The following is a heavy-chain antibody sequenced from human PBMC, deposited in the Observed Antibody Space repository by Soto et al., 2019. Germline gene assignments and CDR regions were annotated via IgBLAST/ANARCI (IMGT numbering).Heavy chain of an antibody. D-gene: IGHD5-18*01. V-gene: IGHV4-59*13. Sequence: PSETLSLTCTVSGGSISRYYWSWIRQPPGKGLEWIGYIYSSGSTNYNPSLKSRVIISVDTTKNQFSLKLNSVTAADTAVYYCARGLEMVTILGYWGQGTLVTV. CDR1: GGSISRYY. J-gene: IGHJ4*02. CDR2: IYSSGST. CDR3: ARGLEMVTILGY.